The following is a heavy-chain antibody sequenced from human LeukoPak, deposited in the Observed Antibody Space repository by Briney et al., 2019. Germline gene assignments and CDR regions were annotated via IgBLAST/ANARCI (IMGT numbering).Heavy chain of an antibody. CDR3: ATQLAAAGGFDY. CDR2: IYYSGST. Sequence: SETLSLTCTVSGGSISSSSYYWGWIRQPPGKGLEWIGSIYYSGSTYYNPSLKSRVTISVDTSKNQFSLKLSSVTAADTAVYYCATQLAAAGGFDYWGQGTLVTVSS. D-gene: IGHD6-13*01. CDR1: GGSISSSSYY. J-gene: IGHJ4*02. V-gene: IGHV4-39*07.